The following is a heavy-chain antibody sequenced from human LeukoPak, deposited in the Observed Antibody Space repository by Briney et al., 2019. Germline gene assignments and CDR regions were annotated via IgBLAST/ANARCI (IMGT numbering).Heavy chain of an antibody. CDR2: IYPSGDT. V-gene: IGHV3-53*01. CDR1: GFSVSAIY. Sequence: GGSLRLSCAASGFSVSAIYMSWVRQAPGKGLEWVSIIYPSGDTYYADSLKGRFTISRDNSKNTLFLQMNSLRVEDTAVYCCARDPPGIAASGTYYWGQGTLVTVSS. J-gene: IGHJ4*02. CDR3: ARDPPGIAASGTYY. D-gene: IGHD6-13*01.